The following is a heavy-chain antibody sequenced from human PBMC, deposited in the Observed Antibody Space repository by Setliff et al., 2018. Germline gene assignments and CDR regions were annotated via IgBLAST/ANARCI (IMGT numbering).Heavy chain of an antibody. CDR2: ISAYNGNT. CDR1: GYTFSRYG. V-gene: IGHV1-18*01. J-gene: IGHJ6*04. D-gene: IGHD3-9*01. CDR3: AREIRSMCYFDS. Sequence: ASVKVSCKASGYTFSRYGISWVRQAPGQGLEWMGWISAYNGNTNYAQKLQGRVTMTTDTSTSTAYMELRSLRSDDTAVYYCAREIRSMCYFDSWGKGTTVTVSS.